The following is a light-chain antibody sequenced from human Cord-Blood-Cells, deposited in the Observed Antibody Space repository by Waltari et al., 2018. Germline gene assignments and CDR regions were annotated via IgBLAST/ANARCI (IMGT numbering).Light chain of an antibody. CDR3: CSYAGSSTYVV. V-gene: IGLV2-23*01. J-gene: IGLJ2*01. CDR2: EGS. Sequence: QSPLTQPASVSGSPGQSITISCTGTSTAVVGYNLTSWYQQHPGKAPKLMIYEGSKRPSGVSNRFSGSKSGNTASLTISGLQAEDAADYYCCSYAGSSTYVVFGGGTKLTVL. CDR1: STAVVGYNL.